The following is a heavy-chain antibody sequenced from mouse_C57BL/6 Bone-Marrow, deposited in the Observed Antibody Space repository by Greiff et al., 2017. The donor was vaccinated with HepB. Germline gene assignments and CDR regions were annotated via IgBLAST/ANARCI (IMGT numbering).Heavy chain of an antibody. Sequence: EVKLQESGGGLVQPGGSLKLSCAASGFTFSDYYMYWVRQTPEKRLEWVAYISNGGGSTYYPDTVKGRFTISRDNAKNTLYLQMSRLKSEDTAMYYCARWGAGTDFAYWGQGTLVTVSA. CDR2: ISNGGGST. V-gene: IGHV5-12*01. CDR3: ARWGAGTDFAY. CDR1: GFTFSDYY. J-gene: IGHJ3*01. D-gene: IGHD4-1*01.